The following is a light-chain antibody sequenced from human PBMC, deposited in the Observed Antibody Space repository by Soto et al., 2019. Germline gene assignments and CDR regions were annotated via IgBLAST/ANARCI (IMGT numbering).Light chain of an antibody. CDR1: SSNIGAGYD. J-gene: IGLJ2*01. Sequence: QLVLTQPPSVSGAPGQRGTISCTGSSSNIGAGYDVHWYQQLPGTAPKLLIYGNSNRPSGVPDRFSGSKSGTSASLAITGLQAEDEADYYCQSYDSSLSVVFGGGTKVTVL. V-gene: IGLV1-40*01. CDR3: QSYDSSLSVV. CDR2: GNS.